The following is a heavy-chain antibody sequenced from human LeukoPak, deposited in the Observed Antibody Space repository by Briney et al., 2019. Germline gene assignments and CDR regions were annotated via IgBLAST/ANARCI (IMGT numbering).Heavy chain of an antibody. Sequence: SVRVSCKASGGTFSSYTISWVRQAPGQGLEWMGRIIPILGIANYAQKFQGRVTITADKSTSTAYMELSSLRSEDTAVYYCARDCNGGNLVDYWGQGTLVTVSS. V-gene: IGHV1-69*04. CDR1: GGTFSSYT. CDR2: IIPILGIA. CDR3: ARDCNGGNLVDY. D-gene: IGHD4-23*01. J-gene: IGHJ4*02.